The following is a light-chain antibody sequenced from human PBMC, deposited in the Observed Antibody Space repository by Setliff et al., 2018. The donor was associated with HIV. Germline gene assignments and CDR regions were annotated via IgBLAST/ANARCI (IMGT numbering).Light chain of an antibody. CDR3: CSYAGSYSPFVI. CDR1: SDDVGAYNY. Sequence: QSALTQPRSVSGSPGQSVTISCTGTSDDVGAYNYVSWYQQHQGKVPKLIIYDVTKRPSGVPDRFSGSKSGNTASLTISGLQSEDEADYYCCSYAGSYSPFVIFGGGTKVTVL. V-gene: IGLV2-11*01. J-gene: IGLJ2*01. CDR2: DVT.